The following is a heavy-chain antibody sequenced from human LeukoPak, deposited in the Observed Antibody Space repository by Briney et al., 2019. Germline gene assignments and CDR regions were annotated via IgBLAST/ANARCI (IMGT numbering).Heavy chain of an antibody. CDR2: IHYDGNNK. J-gene: IGHJ4*02. CDR3: AARRLTVTTEIDY. CDR1: GFSFSSSA. D-gene: IGHD4-17*01. V-gene: IGHV3-30*02. Sequence: GGSLRLSCAASGFSFSSSAMHWVRQAPGKGLDWVALIHYDGNNKYYADSVKGRFTISRDNSKNTVYLQMNSLRPEDTAVYYCAARRLTVTTEIDYWGQGTLVTVSS.